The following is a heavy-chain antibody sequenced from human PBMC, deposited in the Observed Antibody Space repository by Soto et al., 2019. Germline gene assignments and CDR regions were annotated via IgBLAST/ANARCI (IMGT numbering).Heavy chain of an antibody. V-gene: IGHV3-48*04. CDR1: GFTFSSYS. CDR3: ARDCVVHHYGSGSYSHYYYYGMDV. D-gene: IGHD3-10*01. CDR2: ISSSSSTI. Sequence: GGSLRLSCAASGFTFSSYSMNWVRQAPGKGLEWVSYISSSSSTIYYADSVKGRFTISRDNAKNSLHLQMNSLRAEDTAVYYCARDCVVHHYGSGSYSHYYYYGMDVWGQGTTVTVSS. J-gene: IGHJ6*02.